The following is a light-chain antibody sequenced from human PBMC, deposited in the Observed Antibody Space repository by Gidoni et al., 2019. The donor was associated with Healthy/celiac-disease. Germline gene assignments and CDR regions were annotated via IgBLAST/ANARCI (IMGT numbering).Light chain of an antibody. J-gene: IGKJ2*01. CDR2: GAS. Sequence: EIVLTQSPGTLSLSPGERATLSCRASQSVSSSYLAWYQQKPCQVPRLLIYGASSRATGIPDRFSGSGSGTDFTLTISRLEPEDFAVYYCQQYGSSPVTFGQGTKLEIK. V-gene: IGKV3-20*01. CDR1: QSVSSSY. CDR3: QQYGSSPVT.